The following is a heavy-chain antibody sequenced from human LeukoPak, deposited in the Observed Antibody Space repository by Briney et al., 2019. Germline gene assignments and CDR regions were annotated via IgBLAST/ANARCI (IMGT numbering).Heavy chain of an antibody. V-gene: IGHV1-69*06. D-gene: IGHD6-13*01. CDR3: ARAPAAGTDHFDY. CDR1: GGTFSSYA. Sequence: SVKVSCKASGGTFSSYAISWVRQAPGQGLEWMGGIIPIFGTANYAQKFQGRATITADKSTSTAYMELSSLRPEDTAVYYCARAPAAGTDHFDYWGQGTLVTVSS. CDR2: IIPIFGTA. J-gene: IGHJ4*02.